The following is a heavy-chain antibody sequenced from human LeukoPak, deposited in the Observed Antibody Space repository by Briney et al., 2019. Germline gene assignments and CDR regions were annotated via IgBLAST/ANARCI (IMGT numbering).Heavy chain of an antibody. Sequence: KPGGSLRLSCAASGFTFSSYSMNWVRQAPGKGLEWVSSISSSSSYIYYADSVKGRFTISRDNGKNSLYLQMNSLRAEDTVVYYCAREGVVVIGFDYWGQGTLVTVSS. CDR2: ISSSSSYI. CDR3: AREGVVVIGFDY. J-gene: IGHJ4*02. V-gene: IGHV3-21*01. D-gene: IGHD3-22*01. CDR1: GFTFSSYS.